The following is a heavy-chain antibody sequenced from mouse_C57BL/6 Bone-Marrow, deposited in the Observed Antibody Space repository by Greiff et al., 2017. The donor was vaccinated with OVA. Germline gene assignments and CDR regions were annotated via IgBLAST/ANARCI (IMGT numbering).Heavy chain of an antibody. CDR1: GYTFTSYG. Sequence: QVQLQQSGAELARPGASVKLSCKASGYTFTSYGISWVKQRTGQGLEWIVEIYPRSGNTYYNEKFKGKATLTADKSSSTAYMELRSLTSEDSAVYFCAREGAYYSNYAWFAYWGQGTLVTVSA. CDR3: AREGAYYSNYAWFAY. D-gene: IGHD2-5*01. CDR2: IYPRSGNT. V-gene: IGHV1-81*01. J-gene: IGHJ3*01.